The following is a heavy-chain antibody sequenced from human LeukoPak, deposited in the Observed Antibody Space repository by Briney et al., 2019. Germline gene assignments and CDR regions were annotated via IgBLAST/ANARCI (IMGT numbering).Heavy chain of an antibody. D-gene: IGHD4-11*01. CDR3: ARGGVTTVTY. Sequence: GGSLRLSCAASGFTFRNYWMTWVRQAPGKGLEWVANIKQDGSEEYYVDSVKGRFTISRDNAKNSLYLQMNSLRAEDTAIYYCARGGVTTVTYWGQGTLVTVSS. V-gene: IGHV3-7*04. CDR1: GFTFRNYW. J-gene: IGHJ4*02. CDR2: IKQDGSEE.